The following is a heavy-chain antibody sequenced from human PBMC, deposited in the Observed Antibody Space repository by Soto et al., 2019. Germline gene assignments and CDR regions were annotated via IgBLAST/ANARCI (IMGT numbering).Heavy chain of an antibody. Sequence: QAQLVESGGGVVQPGRSLRLSCAGSGFAFSRFGLHWVRQAPDKGLEWVAVITASGGQKFYADSVKGRFTISRDNSQNTLYLQMDSLRPEDTGLYYCARDDDLPDNAMDVWGQGTTVTVSS. D-gene: IGHD3-3*01. CDR3: ARDDDLPDNAMDV. J-gene: IGHJ6*02. CDR2: ITASGGQK. CDR1: GFAFSRFG. V-gene: IGHV3-30*19.